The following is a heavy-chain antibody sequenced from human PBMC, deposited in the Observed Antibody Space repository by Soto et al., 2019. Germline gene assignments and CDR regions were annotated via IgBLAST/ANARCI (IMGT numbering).Heavy chain of an antibody. V-gene: IGHV3-33*01. Sequence: QVQVVESGGGVVQPGTSLRLSCEASGFPFGSHGMHWVRQAPGKGLEWVGFIWYDGSHEDYAASVRGRFTISRDDSKNTLYLQMDNLRGEDTGIDYCARDVAATGAARWLDPWGHGTLVSVSS. CDR1: GFPFGSHG. D-gene: IGHD1-1*01. CDR2: IWYDGSHE. J-gene: IGHJ5*02. CDR3: ARDVAATGAARWLDP.